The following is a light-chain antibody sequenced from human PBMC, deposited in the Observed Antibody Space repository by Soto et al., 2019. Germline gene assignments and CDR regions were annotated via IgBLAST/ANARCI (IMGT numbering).Light chain of an antibody. Sequence: DIQMTQSPSSVSASVGDRVTITCRASQGISSWLAWYQQKPGTAPKLLIYAASSLQSGVPSRFSGSGSGTAFSLTINTLQPGDFATYYCQQGNGFPPAFGGGTKVEIK. CDR1: QGISSW. V-gene: IGKV1-12*01. CDR3: QQGNGFPPA. J-gene: IGKJ4*02. CDR2: AAS.